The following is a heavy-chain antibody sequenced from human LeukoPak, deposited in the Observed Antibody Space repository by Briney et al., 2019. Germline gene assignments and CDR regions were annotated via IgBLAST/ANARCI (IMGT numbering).Heavy chain of an antibody. V-gene: IGHV3-48*03. D-gene: IGHD2-15*01. CDR3: AREAEDAFDI. CDR1: GFTFGSYE. J-gene: IGHJ3*02. Sequence: GGPLRLSCAASGFTFGSYEMNWVRQAPGKGLEWVSYISSRGTTIYYADSVKGRFTISRDNAKNSLYLQMNSLRAEDTAVYYCAREAEDAFDIWGQGTMVTVSS. CDR2: ISSRGTTI.